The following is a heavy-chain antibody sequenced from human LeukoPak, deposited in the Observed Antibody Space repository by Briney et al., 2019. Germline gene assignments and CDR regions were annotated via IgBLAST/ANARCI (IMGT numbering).Heavy chain of an antibody. V-gene: IGHV3-7*01. Sequence: GGSLRLSCAASGFTFSNYWMTWVRQAPGKGLEWVANIKKDGSEKNYVDSVKGRFTISRDNAKNSLYLQMNSLRAEETAVYYCAREVYSSSFRFDPWGQGALVTVSS. D-gene: IGHD6-13*01. CDR1: GFTFSNYW. CDR2: IKKDGSEK. CDR3: AREVYSSSFRFDP. J-gene: IGHJ5*02.